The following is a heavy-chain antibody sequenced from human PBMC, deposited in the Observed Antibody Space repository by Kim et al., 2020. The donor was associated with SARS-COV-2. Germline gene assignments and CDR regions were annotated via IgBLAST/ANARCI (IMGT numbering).Heavy chain of an antibody. CDR1: GFTFSNYA. CDR3: AKPETTVATGGDD. CDR2: ISGSGGKI. J-gene: IGHJ4*02. Sequence: GGSLRLSCAASGFTFSNYAMNWVRQAPGKGLEWLSAISGSGGKIYYADSMTGRFTISRDNSKNTLYLQMNSLRAEDTAAYYCAKPETTVATGGDDWGQGTLVTV. D-gene: IGHD4-4*01. V-gene: IGHV3-23*01.